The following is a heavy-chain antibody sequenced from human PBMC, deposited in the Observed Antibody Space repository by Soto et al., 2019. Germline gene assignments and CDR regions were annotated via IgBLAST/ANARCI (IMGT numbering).Heavy chain of an antibody. V-gene: IGHV1-18*01. CDR2: ISANTGYT. Sequence: SVRVSSKASGYNFGNYVISWVRQAPGKGLEWMGWISANTGYTTYAQKLQGRVTMTIDTSTSTAYMELTSLTPDVTAVYYCARSQSFLDYWGQGTLVTVSS. CDR3: ARSQSFLDY. J-gene: IGHJ4*02. CDR1: GYNFGNYV. D-gene: IGHD3-16*02.